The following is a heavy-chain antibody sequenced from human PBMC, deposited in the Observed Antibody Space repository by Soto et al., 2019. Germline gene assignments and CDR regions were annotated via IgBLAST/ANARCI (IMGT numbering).Heavy chain of an antibody. CDR3: ANNGDYYYYGMDV. V-gene: IGHV1-3*01. D-gene: IGHD4-17*01. Sequence: QVQLVQSGAEVKKPVASVKVSCKASGYTFSNYATHWVRQAPGQRLEWMGWINAGNGKTKYSQNFQGRVTITRDTSASTAYMELSSLRSEDTAVYYCANNGDYYYYGMDVWGQGTTVTVSS. CDR2: INAGNGKT. J-gene: IGHJ6*02. CDR1: GYTFSNYA.